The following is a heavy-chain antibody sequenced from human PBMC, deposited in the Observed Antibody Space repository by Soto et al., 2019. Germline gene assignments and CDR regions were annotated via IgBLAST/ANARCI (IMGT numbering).Heavy chain of an antibody. Sequence: SETLSLTCAVYGGSFSGYYWSWIRQPPGKGLEWIGEINHSGSTNYNPSLKSRVTISVDTSKNQFSLKLSSVTAADTAVYYCASHDSSGYYFGYWGQGTLVPVSS. J-gene: IGHJ4*02. D-gene: IGHD3-22*01. CDR2: INHSGST. CDR1: GGSFSGYY. CDR3: ASHDSSGYYFGY. V-gene: IGHV4-34*01.